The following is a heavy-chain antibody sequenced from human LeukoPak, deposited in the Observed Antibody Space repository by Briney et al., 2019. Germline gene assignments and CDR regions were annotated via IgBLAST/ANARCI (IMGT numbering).Heavy chain of an antibody. CDR2: IRSKAYGGTT. CDR1: GFTFGDYA. CDR3: TRTILGTTGTTYYYYYYMDV. J-gene: IGHJ6*03. Sequence: GGSLRLSCTASGFTFGDYAMSWVRQAPGKGLEWVGFIRSKAYGGTTEYAASVKGRFTISRDDSKSIAYLQMNSLKTEDTAVYYCTRTILGTTGTTYYYYYYMDVWGEGTTVTISS. V-gene: IGHV3-49*04. D-gene: IGHD1-1*01.